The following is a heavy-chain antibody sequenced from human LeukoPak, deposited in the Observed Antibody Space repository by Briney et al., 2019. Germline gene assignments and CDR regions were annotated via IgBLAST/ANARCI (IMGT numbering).Heavy chain of an antibody. D-gene: IGHD6-19*01. CDR2: ISYDGSNK. J-gene: IGHJ4*02. CDR1: GFTFSSYG. V-gene: IGHV3-30*18. Sequence: PGGSLRLSCAASGFTFSSYGMHWVRQAPGKGLEWVAVISYDGSNKYYADSVKGRFTISRDNSKNTLYLQMNSLRAEDTAVYYCAKVTQQWLGYFDYWGQGTLVTVSS. CDR3: AKVTQQWLGYFDY.